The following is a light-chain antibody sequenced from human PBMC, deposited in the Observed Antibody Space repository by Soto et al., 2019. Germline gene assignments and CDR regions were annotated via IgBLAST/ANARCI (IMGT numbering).Light chain of an antibody. CDR1: SGDVGGYNY. V-gene: IGLV2-14*03. CDR3: NSYTSSSTYV. CDR2: DVS. J-gene: IGLJ1*01. Sequence: QSALTQPVSVSGSPGQSITISCTGTSGDVGGYNYVSWYQQHPGKAPKLMIYDVSNRPSGVSNRFSGSKSGNTASLTISELQAEDEADYYCNSYTSSSTYVFGTGTKVTVL.